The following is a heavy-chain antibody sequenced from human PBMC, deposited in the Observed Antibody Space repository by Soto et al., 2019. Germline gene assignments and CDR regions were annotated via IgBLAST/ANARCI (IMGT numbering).Heavy chain of an antibody. CDR3: ARDGGSHGPSYFDS. CDR2: IWYDGSNK. D-gene: IGHD3-16*01. J-gene: IGHJ4*02. Sequence: VQLVESGGGVVQPGRSLRLSCAASGSTFSNYGMHWVRQAPGKGPEWVAVIWYDGSNKYYGESVKGRFSISRDNSKHTLYLDINSLRTEDTAVYYCARDGGSHGPSYFDSWGQGSLVIVSS. V-gene: IGHV3-33*01. CDR1: GSTFSNYG.